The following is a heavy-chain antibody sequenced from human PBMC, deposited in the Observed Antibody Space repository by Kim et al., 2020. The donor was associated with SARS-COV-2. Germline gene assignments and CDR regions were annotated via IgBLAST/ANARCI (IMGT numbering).Heavy chain of an antibody. V-gene: IGHV1-24*01. D-gene: IGHD2-2*01. Sequence: ASVKVSCKLFGFTLTEISVHWVRQGPETGLEWVGGLDPNDGEAIYTQNFQGRVTMTADTSTGTAYLELRSLRSEDTAVFYCATSGPEAHGLDVWGQGTTVTVSS. J-gene: IGHJ6*02. CDR1: GFTLTEIS. CDR2: LDPNDGEA. CDR3: ATSGPEAHGLDV.